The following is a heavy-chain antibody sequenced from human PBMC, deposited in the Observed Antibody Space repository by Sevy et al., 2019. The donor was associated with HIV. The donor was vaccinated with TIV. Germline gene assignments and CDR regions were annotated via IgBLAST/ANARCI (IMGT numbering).Heavy chain of an antibody. CDR3: ARAGYSYGRGMDV. V-gene: IGHV4-59*01. CDR1: GGSISSYY. CDR2: IYYSGST. J-gene: IGHJ6*02. Sequence: SETLSLTCTVSGGSISSYYWSWIRQPPGKGLEWIGYIYYSGSTNYNPSLKSRVTISVDTSKNQFSLKLSSVTAADTAGYYCARAGYSYGRGMDVWGQGTTVTVSS. D-gene: IGHD5-18*01.